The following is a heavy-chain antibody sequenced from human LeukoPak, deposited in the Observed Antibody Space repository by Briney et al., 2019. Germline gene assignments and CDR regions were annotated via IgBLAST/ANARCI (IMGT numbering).Heavy chain of an antibody. CDR3: ARERVDVLLWFGEPTDAFDI. CDR2: INPSGGST. V-gene: IGHV1-46*01. D-gene: IGHD3-10*01. J-gene: IGHJ3*02. Sequence: ASVKVSCKASGYTFTSYGISWVRQAPGQGLEWMGIINPSGGSTSYAQKFQGRVTMTRDTSTSTVYMELSSLRSEDTAVYYCARERVDVLLWFGEPTDAFDIWGQGTMVTVSS. CDR1: GYTFTSYG.